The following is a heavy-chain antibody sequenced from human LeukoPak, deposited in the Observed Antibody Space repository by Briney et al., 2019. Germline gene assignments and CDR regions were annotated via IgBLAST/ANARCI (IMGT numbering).Heavy chain of an antibody. J-gene: IGHJ4*02. Sequence: SLRLSCAASGFTFDDYAMHWVRQAPGKGLEWVSGISWNSGSIGYADSVKGRFTISRDNAKNSLYLQMNSLRAEDTALYYCAKLRVVRGPGIDWGQGTLVTVSS. CDR2: ISWNSGSI. D-gene: IGHD3-10*01. CDR1: GFTFDDYA. V-gene: IGHV3-9*01. CDR3: AKLRVVRGPGID.